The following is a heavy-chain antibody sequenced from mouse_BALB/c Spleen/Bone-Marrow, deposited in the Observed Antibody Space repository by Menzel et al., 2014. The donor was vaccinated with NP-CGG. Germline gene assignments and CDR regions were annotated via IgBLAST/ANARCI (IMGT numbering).Heavy chain of an antibody. CDR3: ARDTYGRDY. CDR2: IRNKANGYTT. CDR1: YFTFTDYY. J-gene: IGHJ2*01. V-gene: IGHV7-3*02. Sequence: VQGVESGGGLVQPGGSLRLSCATSYFTFTDYYMSWVRQPPGKALEWLGFIRNKANGYTTEYSASVKGRFTISRDNSQSILYLQMNTLRAEDSATYYCARDTYGRDYWGQGTTLTVSS. D-gene: IGHD1-1*01.